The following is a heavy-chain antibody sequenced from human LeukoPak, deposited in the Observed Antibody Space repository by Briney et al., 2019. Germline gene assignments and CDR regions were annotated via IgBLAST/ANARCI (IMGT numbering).Heavy chain of an antibody. V-gene: IGHV3-7*01. Sequence: PGGSLRLSCTASGFTFSSYWMTWVRQAPGKGLEWVANIRQDGSNKYYADSVKGRFTISRDNSKNTLYLQMNSLRAEDTAVYYCARVTQWLVADYWGQGTLVTVSS. D-gene: IGHD6-19*01. CDR2: IRQDGSNK. CDR1: GFTFSSYW. CDR3: ARVTQWLVADY. J-gene: IGHJ4*02.